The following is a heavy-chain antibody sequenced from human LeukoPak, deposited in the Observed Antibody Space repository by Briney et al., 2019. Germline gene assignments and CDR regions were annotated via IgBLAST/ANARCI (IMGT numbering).Heavy chain of an antibody. D-gene: IGHD6-19*01. CDR3: ARAVAGILVGWFDP. Sequence: GASVKVSCKASGYTFTDYFMHWVRQAPGQGLEWMGWINPNTGGTNYAQNFQGRVTMTRDTSISTAYMELTRLTSDDTAVYYCARAVAGILVGWFDPWGQGTLVTVSS. CDR1: GYTFTDYF. CDR2: INPNTGGT. V-gene: IGHV1-2*02. J-gene: IGHJ5*02.